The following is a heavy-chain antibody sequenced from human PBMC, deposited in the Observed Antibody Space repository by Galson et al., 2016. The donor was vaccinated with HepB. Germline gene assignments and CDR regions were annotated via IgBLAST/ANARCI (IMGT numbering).Heavy chain of an antibody. J-gene: IGHJ3*02. CDR3: ARGTSDAFDI. CDR1: GFIFSSYT. Sequence: SLRLSCAASGFIFSSYTMHWVRQAPGKGLECVAVISHDGSNKYYADSVKGRFTIPRDRSNDTLYLQMNSLRAEDRAVYYCARGTSDAFDIWGQGTMVTVSS. V-gene: IGHV3-30*04. D-gene: IGHD1-1*01. CDR2: ISHDGSNK.